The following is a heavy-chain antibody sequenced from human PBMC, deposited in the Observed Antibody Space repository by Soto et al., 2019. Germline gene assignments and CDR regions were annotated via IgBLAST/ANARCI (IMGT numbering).Heavy chain of an antibody. Sequence: ASVKVSCKASGYTFTSYGISWVRQAPGQGLEWMGWISACNGNTNYAQKLQGRVTMTTDTSTSTAYMELRSLRSDDTAVYYCARARDGSGSNRYFDYWGQGTLVTVSS. J-gene: IGHJ4*02. CDR1: GYTFTSYG. V-gene: IGHV1-18*01. CDR3: ARARDGSGSNRYFDY. CDR2: ISACNGNT. D-gene: IGHD3-10*01.